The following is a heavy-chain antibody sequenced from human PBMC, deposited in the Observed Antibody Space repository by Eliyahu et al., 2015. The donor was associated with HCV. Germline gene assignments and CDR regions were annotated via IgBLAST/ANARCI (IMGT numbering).Heavy chain of an antibody. CDR2: ISYDENNE. J-gene: IGHJ4*02. V-gene: IGHV3-30*04. Sequence: QVQLVESGGGVVQPGGSLRLSCAASGFTFSNHPMHWLRQAPGEGLEWVELISYDENNEYYLDSVKGRFTISRDNLKNMVYLQMNSLRAEDTAIYYCARGYTGSCIDKWGQGTLVTVSS. CDR1: GFTFSNHP. CDR3: ARGYTGSCIDK. D-gene: IGHD1-26*01.